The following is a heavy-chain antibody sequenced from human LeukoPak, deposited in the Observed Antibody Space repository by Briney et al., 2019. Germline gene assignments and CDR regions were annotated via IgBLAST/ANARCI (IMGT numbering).Heavy chain of an antibody. D-gene: IGHD6-13*01. CDR2: INQDGSEK. V-gene: IGHV3-7*01. CDR1: GFIYSNYG. CDR3: VKVSVAAPGSDF. J-gene: IGHJ4*02. Sequence: PGGSLRLSCAASGFIYSNYGMTWVRQAPGKGLEWVANINQDGSEKCYVDSVKGRFTISRDNAKNSLYLQMNSLRAEDTALYYCVKVSVAAPGSDFWGQGTLVTVSS.